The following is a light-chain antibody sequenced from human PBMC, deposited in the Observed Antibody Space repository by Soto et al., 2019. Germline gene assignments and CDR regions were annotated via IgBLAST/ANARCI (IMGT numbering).Light chain of an antibody. CDR1: QSISDW. CDR2: KAS. J-gene: IGKJ2*01. CDR3: QQYNTFSYT. Sequence: DIQMTQSPSTLSASVGDRVIITCRASQSISDWLAWYQQKPGKAPKVLIYKASSLESGVPSRFSGSVSGTEFTLTISSLQPDDFATYYCQQYNTFSYTFGQGTKLEIK. V-gene: IGKV1-5*03.